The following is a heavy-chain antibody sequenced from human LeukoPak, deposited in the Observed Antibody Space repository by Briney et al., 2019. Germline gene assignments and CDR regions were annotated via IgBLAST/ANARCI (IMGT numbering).Heavy chain of an antibody. CDR3: ARAVVVPAAYYYYYMDV. D-gene: IGHD2-2*01. CDR1: GFTFSSYG. CDR2: IRYDGSNK. J-gene: IGHJ6*03. V-gene: IGHV3-30*02. Sequence: GGSLRLSCAASGFTFSSYGMHWVRQAPGKGLEWVAFIRYDGSNKYYADSVKGRFTISRDNAKNTLYLQTNSLRAEDTAVYYCARAVVVPAAYYYYYMDVWGKGTTVTVSS.